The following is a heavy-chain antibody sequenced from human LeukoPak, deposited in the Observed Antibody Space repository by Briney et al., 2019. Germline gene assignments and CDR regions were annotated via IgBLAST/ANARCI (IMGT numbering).Heavy chain of an antibody. D-gene: IGHD1-26*01. CDR3: ARALGSGSYSGYDAFDI. J-gene: IGHJ3*02. CDR2: IIPIFGIA. Sequence: ASVKVSYKASGGTFSSYAISWVRQAPGQGLEWMGRIIPIFGIANYAQMFQGRVTITADKSTSTAYMELSSLRSEDTAVYYCARALGSGSYSGYDAFDIWGQGTMVTVSS. CDR1: GGTFSSYA. V-gene: IGHV1-69*04.